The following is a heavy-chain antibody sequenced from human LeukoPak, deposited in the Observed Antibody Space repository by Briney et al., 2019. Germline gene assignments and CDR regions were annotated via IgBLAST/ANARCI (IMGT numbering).Heavy chain of an antibody. D-gene: IGHD3-22*01. CDR2: IYYSGST. CDR3: ARESYYYDSSGYYR. V-gene: IGHV4-39*07. J-gene: IGHJ5*02. CDR1: GGSISSSSYY. Sequence: SETLSLTCTVSGGSISSSSYYWGWIRQPPGKGLEWIGSIYYSGSTYYNPSLKSRVTISVDTSKNQFSLKLSSVTAADTAVYYCARESYYYDSSGYYRWGQGTLVTVSS.